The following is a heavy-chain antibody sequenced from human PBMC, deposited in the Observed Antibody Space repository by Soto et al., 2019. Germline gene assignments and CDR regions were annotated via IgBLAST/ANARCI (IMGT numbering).Heavy chain of an antibody. D-gene: IGHD6-19*01. Sequence: TSETLSLTCAVSGYSLTSGYYCGWIRQPPGKGLQWIGSIYHSGDTYYNPSLKSRFTISVDTSKNHFSLKLTSVTAADTAVYYCARARIVVAGTIVDYWGQGTLVTVSS. CDR1: GYSLTSGYY. V-gene: IGHV4-38-2*01. CDR3: ARARIVVAGTIVDY. CDR2: IYHSGDT. J-gene: IGHJ4*02.